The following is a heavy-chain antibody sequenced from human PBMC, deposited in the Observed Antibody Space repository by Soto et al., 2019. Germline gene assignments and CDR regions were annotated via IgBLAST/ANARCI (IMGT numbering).Heavy chain of an antibody. J-gene: IGHJ4*02. CDR3: ARGDQIDY. CDR1: GRPLSSYA. Sequence: SVNVSFNDPGRPLSSYAISWVLQAPGQELEWVGGIIPIFWTENYEQKFQGRVTITADESTSTGYTELSSLRSEDTAVYYCARGDQIDYWGQGALVTVSS. V-gene: IGHV1-69*13. CDR2: IIPIFWTE.